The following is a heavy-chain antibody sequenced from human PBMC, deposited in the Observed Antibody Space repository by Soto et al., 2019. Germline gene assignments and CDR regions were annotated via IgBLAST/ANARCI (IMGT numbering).Heavy chain of an antibody. CDR1: GGSVSSGSYY. CDR2: IYYSGST. V-gene: IGHV4-61*01. CDR3: AREPAAYYFDY. Sequence: QVQLQESGPGLVKPSETLSLTCTVSGGSVSSGSYYWSWIRQPPGKGLEWIGYIYYSGSTNYNPSLKSRVTISVDTSKNQFSRKLSSVTAADSAVYYCAREPAAYYFDYWCQGTLVTVSS. J-gene: IGHJ4*02.